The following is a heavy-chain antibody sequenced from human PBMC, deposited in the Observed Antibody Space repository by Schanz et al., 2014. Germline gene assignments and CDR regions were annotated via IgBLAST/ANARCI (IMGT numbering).Heavy chain of an antibody. CDR1: GFIFNDYY. Sequence: QVQLVESGGGLVKPGGSLRLSCAASGFIFNDYYMNWIRQAPGKGLEWLSYISRDGTTSYYADSVKGRFTISRDNAKNSLYLQMNSLRAEDTAVYYCAGAVATIRADSFDIGGQGTMVAVSS. J-gene: IGHJ3*02. CDR2: ISRDGTTS. D-gene: IGHD5-12*01. CDR3: AGAVATIRADSFDI. V-gene: IGHV3-11*04.